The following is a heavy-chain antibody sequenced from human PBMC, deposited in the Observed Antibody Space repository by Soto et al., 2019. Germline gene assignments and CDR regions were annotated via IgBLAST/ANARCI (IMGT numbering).Heavy chain of an antibody. CDR3: ARQLYSRSADLNWFDP. V-gene: IGHV5-10-1*01. J-gene: IGHJ5*02. D-gene: IGHD6-6*01. CDR1: GYSFNNYW. CDR2: IDPSDSYT. Sequence: PGESLKISCTGSGYSFNNYWISWVRQMPGKGLEWMGRIDPSDSYTNYSPSFQGHVTISIDKSIGTAYLQWTRLKASDTAMYYCARQLYSRSADLNWFDPWGQGTLVTVSS.